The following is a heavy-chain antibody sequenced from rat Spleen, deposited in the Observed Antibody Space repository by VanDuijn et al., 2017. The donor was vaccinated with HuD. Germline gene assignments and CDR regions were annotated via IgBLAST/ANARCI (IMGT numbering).Heavy chain of an antibody. CDR3: VRGSAYFDY. CDR2: IWSNGGT. Sequence: QVQLKESGPGLVQPSQTLSLTCTVSGFSLTTYNVHWIRQPTGKGLEWMAEIWSNGGTDYNSAIKSRLSIRRDTSKSQVFLKMNSLQTEDTAMYFCVRGSAYFDYWGQGVMVTVSS. CDR1: GFSLTTYN. V-gene: IGHV2-47*01. D-gene: IGHD3-2*01. J-gene: IGHJ2*01.